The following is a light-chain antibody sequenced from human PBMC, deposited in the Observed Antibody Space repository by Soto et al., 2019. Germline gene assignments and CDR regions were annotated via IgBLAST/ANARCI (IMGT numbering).Light chain of an antibody. Sequence: DMQMTQSPSSLSASVGDRVTITCRASQSISSYLNWYQQKPGKAPKLLIYAASSLQSGVPSRFSGSGSGTDFTLTISSLQPEDFATYYCQQSWAFGQGTKVEIK. J-gene: IGKJ1*01. CDR1: QSISSY. V-gene: IGKV1-39*01. CDR3: QQSWA. CDR2: AAS.